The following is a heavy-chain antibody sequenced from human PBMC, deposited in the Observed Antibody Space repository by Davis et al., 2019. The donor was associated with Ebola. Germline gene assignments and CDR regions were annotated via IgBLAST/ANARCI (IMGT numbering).Heavy chain of an antibody. CDR3: ARTQGYSNYVL. J-gene: IGHJ4*02. D-gene: IGHD4-11*01. V-gene: IGHV4-34*01. CDR2: INHSGST. CDR1: GGSFSGYY. Sequence: SETLSLTCAVYGGSFSGYYWSWIRQPPGKGLEWIGEINHSGSTNYNPSLKSRVTISVDTSKNQFSLKLSSVTAAETAVYYCARTQGYSNYVLWGQGTLVTVSS.